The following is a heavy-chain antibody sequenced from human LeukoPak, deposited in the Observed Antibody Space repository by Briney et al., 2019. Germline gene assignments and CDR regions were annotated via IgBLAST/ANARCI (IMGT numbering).Heavy chain of an antibody. Sequence: SETLSLTCTVSGGSISPYYWSWIRQPPGKRLEWIGYIYYSGSTNYNPSLKSRVTISVATSKNQFSLKLSSVTAADTAVYYCARGHYDSRGYSEPFDPWGQGTLVTVSS. CDR2: IYYSGST. CDR3: ARGHYDSRGYSEPFDP. J-gene: IGHJ5*02. V-gene: IGHV4-59*01. CDR1: GGSISPYY. D-gene: IGHD3-22*01.